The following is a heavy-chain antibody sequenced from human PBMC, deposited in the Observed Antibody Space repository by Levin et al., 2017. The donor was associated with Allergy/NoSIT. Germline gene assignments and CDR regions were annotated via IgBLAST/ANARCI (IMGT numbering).Heavy chain of an antibody. CDR1: GGSINNYY. D-gene: IGHD2-21*02. Sequence: PSETLSLTCTVSGGSINNYYWGWIRQSPGKGLEWIGYIYYSGSTRYNPSLKSRVTISVDTSKNEFSLKLTSVTAADTAVYYWARYMSGGHNCFSTFDYWGQGTLVTVSS. CDR3: ARYMSGGHNCFSTFDY. J-gene: IGHJ4*02. CDR2: IYYSGST. V-gene: IGHV4-59*08.